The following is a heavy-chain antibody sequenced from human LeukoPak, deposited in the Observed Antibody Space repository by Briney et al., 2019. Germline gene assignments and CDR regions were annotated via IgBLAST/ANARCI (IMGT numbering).Heavy chain of an antibody. Sequence: GGSLRLSCAASGFTFSSYGMHWVRQAPGKGLEWVAFIRYDGSNKYYADSVKGRFTISRDNSKNTLYLQMNSLRAEDTAVYYCAREAITGTFGFDPWGQGTLVTVPS. J-gene: IGHJ5*02. D-gene: IGHD1-7*01. CDR3: AREAITGTFGFDP. V-gene: IGHV3-30*02. CDR2: IRYDGSNK. CDR1: GFTFSSYG.